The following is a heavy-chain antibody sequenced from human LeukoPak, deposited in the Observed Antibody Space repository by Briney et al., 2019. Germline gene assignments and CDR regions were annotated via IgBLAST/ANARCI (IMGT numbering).Heavy chain of an antibody. CDR1: GFTFSSYS. V-gene: IGHV3-48*01. CDR2: ISSSSSTI. J-gene: IGHJ4*02. CDR3: ARGHLAYVQDY. Sequence: GGSLRLSCAASGFTFSSYSMNWVRQAPGKGLEWVSYISSSSSTIYYADSVKGRFTISRDNAKNSLYLQMNSLRAEDTAVYYCARGHLAYVQDYWGQGTLVTVSS. D-gene: IGHD1-1*01.